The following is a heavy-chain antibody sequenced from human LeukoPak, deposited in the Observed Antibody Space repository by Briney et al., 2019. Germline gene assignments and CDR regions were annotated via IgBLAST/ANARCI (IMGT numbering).Heavy chain of an antibody. J-gene: IGHJ4*02. CDR1: GFTFSSYS. V-gene: IGHV4-38-2*01. Sequence: GSLRLSCAASGFTFSSYSMNWVRQPPGKGLEWIGSIYHSGSTYYNPSLKSRVTISVDTSKNQFSLKLSSVTAADTAVYYCASLWAHTAMATGYWGQGTLVTVSS. D-gene: IGHD5-18*01. CDR3: ASLWAHTAMATGY. CDR2: IYHSGST.